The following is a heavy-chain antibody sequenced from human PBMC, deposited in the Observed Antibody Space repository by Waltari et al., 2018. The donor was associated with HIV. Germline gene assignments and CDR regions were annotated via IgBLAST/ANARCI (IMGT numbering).Heavy chain of an antibody. Sequence: EVQLVESGGGLIQPGGSLRLSCPASGFTVSRYYLRVARQAPGKGLGWVSVIFSGGRTYYADSVKGRFTISRDNSKNTLYLQMNSLRAEDTAVYYCARSEATAGTLDYWGQGTLVTVSS. CDR1: GFTVSRYY. V-gene: IGHV3-53*01. J-gene: IGHJ4*02. D-gene: IGHD6-13*01. CDR3: ARSEATAGTLDY. CDR2: IFSGGRT.